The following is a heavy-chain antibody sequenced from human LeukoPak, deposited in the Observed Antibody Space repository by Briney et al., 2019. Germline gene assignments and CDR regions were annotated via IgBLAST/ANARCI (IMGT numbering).Heavy chain of an antibody. V-gene: IGHV3-33*01. J-gene: IGHJ4*02. D-gene: IGHD3-22*01. CDR1: GFTFSSYG. CDR2: IWYDGSNK. Sequence: PGGSLRLSCAASGFTFSSYGMHWVRQAPGKGLEWVAVIWYDGSNKYYADSVKGRFTISRDNSKNTLYLQMNSLRAEDTAVYYCARGIGDCDSSGYDFDYWGQGTLVTVSS. CDR3: ARGIGDCDSSGYDFDY.